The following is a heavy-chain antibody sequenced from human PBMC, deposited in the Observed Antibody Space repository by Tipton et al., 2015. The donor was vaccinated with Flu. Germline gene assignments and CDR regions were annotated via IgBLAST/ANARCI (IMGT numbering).Heavy chain of an antibody. CDR2: IYNNQYT. J-gene: IGHJ4*02. V-gene: IGHV4-59*02. CDR3: ARVIPEFVAGLSY. D-gene: IGHD6-19*01. CDR1: GGFVSSYY. Sequence: TLSLTCTVSGGFVSSYYWNWIRQPPGKGLEWIGYIYNNQYTKYNPSLKSRVTVSVDPSMSQFSLRLTSVTAADTAVYYCARVIPEFVAGLSYWGQGTLVSVSS.